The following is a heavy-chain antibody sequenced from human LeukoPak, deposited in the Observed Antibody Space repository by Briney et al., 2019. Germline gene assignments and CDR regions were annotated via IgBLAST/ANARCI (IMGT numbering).Heavy chain of an antibody. D-gene: IGHD1-1*01. V-gene: IGHV1-2*02. CDR1: GYTFTGYY. Sequence: GASVKVSCKASGYTFTGYYIHWVRQAPGQGLEWMGWIDPNSGDTKYVQKFQGRVTMTRDTSISTAYMDLSSLRSEDTAVYYCARAANWHDDDWFDPWGQGTLVTVSS. CDR3: ARAANWHDDDWFDP. CDR2: IDPNSGDT. J-gene: IGHJ5*02.